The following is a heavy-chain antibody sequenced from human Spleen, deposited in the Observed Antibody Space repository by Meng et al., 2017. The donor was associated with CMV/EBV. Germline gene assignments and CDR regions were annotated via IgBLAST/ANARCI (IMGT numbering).Heavy chain of an antibody. CDR2: ISYDGRNH. V-gene: IGHV3-30*02. CDR3: AKDGRFGGLIFLDY. Sequence: SGVPFSCDGVHWVRQAPRKGLEWVAFISYDGRNHYYADSVKRRFTISRDNSKNTVDLQMNSLKTEDTAVYYCAKDGRFGGLIFLDYWGQGTLVTVSS. D-gene: IGHD2-21*01. CDR1: GVPFSCDG. J-gene: IGHJ4*02.